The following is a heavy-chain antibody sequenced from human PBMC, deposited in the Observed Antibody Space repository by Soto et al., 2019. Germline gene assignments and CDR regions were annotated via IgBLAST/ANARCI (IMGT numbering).Heavy chain of an antibody. D-gene: IGHD2-15*01. CDR1: GFTFSSYG. CDR2: ISYDGSNK. J-gene: IGHJ4*02. Sequence: XVSLRLSCAASGFTFSSYGMHWVRQAPGKGLEWVAVISYDGSNKYYADSVKGRFTISRDNSKNTLYLQMNSLRAEDAAVYYCAKDRRHCSGGSCWSFDYWGQGTLVTVSS. CDR3: AKDRRHCSGGSCWSFDY. V-gene: IGHV3-30*18.